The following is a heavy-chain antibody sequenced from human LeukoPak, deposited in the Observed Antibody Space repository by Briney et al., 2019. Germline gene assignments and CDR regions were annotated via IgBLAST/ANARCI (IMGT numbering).Heavy chain of an antibody. V-gene: IGHV4-34*01. J-gene: IGHJ4*02. CDR3: ARGGRIAAAGTGYFDY. CDR2: INHSGST. Sequence: SETLSLTCAVYGGSFSGYYWSWIRQPPGKGLEWIGEINHSGSTNYNPSLKSRVTISVDTSKNQFSLKLSSVTAADTAVYYCARGGRIAAAGTGYFDYWAREPWSPSPQ. CDR1: GGSFSGYY. D-gene: IGHD6-13*01.